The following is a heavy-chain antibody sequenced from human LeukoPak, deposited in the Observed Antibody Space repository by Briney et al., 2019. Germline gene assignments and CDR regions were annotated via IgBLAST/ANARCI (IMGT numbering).Heavy chain of an antibody. Sequence: GGSLRLSCAASGFTFDDYAMHWVRQAPGKGLEWVSGISWNRGSIGYADSVKGRFTISRDNAKNSLYLQMNSLRAEDTALYYCAKDISSGSYYEAYFDYWGQGTLVTVSS. D-gene: IGHD1-26*01. V-gene: IGHV3-9*01. CDR3: AKDISSGSYYEAYFDY. CDR1: GFTFDDYA. CDR2: ISWNRGSI. J-gene: IGHJ4*02.